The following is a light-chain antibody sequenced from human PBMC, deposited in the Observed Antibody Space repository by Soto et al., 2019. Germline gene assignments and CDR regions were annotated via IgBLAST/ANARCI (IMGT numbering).Light chain of an antibody. CDR3: SSYTSSSTLWG. V-gene: IGLV2-14*01. J-gene: IGLJ3*02. CDR1: SSDVGGYNY. Sequence: QSALTQPASVAGSPGQSITISCPGTSSDVGGYNYVSLYQQPPGKAPKLMIYDVSNRPSGVSNRFSGSKSGNTASLTISGLQAEDEADYYCSSYTSSSTLWGFGGGTKLTVL. CDR2: DVS.